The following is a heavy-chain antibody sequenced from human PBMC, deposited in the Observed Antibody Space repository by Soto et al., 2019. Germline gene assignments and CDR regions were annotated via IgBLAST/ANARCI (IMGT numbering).Heavy chain of an antibody. Sequence: GGSLRLSCAASGFTFSSYAMSWVRQAPGKGLEWVSAISGSGGSTYYADSVKGRFTISRDNSKNTLYLQMNSLRAEDTALYYCAKVSGYCTNGVCYSGSHYYYYMDVWGKGTTVTVSS. CDR3: AKVSGYCTNGVCYSGSHYYYYMDV. V-gene: IGHV3-23*01. J-gene: IGHJ6*03. D-gene: IGHD2-8*01. CDR2: ISGSGGST. CDR1: GFTFSSYA.